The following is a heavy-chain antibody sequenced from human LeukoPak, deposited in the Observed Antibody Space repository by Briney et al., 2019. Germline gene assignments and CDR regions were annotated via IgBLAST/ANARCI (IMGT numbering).Heavy chain of an antibody. J-gene: IGHJ5*02. CDR1: GYSFTSYW. CDR2: IYPGDSDT. D-gene: IGHD5-12*01. CDR3: ARRAGRSSGYSIWFDP. Sequence: GESLKISCKGSGYSFTSYWIGWVRQMPGKGLEWMGIIYPGDSDTRYSPSFQGQVTISADKSISTAYLQWSSLKASDTAMYYCARRAGRSSGYSIWFDPWDQGTLVTVSS. V-gene: IGHV5-51*01.